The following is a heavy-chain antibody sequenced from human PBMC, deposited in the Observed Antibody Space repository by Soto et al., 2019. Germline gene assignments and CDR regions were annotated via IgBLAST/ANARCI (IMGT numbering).Heavy chain of an antibody. D-gene: IGHD2-2*01. CDR1: GYSFTSYW. J-gene: IGHJ5*02. CDR2: IYPGDSDT. CDR3: ARHSSSSSTNKWFDP. Sequence: GESLKISCKGSGYSFTSYWIGWVRQMPGKGLEWMGIIYPGDSDTRYSPSSQGQVTISVDKSISTAYLQWSSLKASDTAMYYCARHSSSSSTNKWFDPWGQGTLVTVSS. V-gene: IGHV5-51*01.